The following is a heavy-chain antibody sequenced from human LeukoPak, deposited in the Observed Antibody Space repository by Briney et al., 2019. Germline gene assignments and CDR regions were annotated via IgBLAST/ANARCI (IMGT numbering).Heavy chain of an antibody. D-gene: IGHD6-19*01. V-gene: IGHV5-51*01. CDR3: ARREMYTSGWDFDY. Sequence: GESLQISCQGSGYSFTSYWIGWVRPMPGKGLEWMGIIYPGDSDTRYSPSFQGQVTISADKSISTAYLQWSSLKASDTAMYYCARREMYTSGWDFDYWGQGTLVTVSS. CDR2: IYPGDSDT. J-gene: IGHJ4*02. CDR1: GYSFTSYW.